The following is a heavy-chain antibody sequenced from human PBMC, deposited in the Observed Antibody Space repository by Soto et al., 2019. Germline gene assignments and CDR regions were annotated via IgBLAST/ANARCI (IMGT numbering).Heavy chain of an antibody. CDR2: FDPEDGET. D-gene: IGHD1-26*01. Sequence: ASVKVSCKVSGYTLTELSMHWVRQAPRKGLEWMGGFDPEDGETIYAQKFQGRVTMTEDTSTDTAYMELSSLRSEDTAVYYCARWGHSGSYYSFDCWGQGTLVTVSS. CDR1: GYTLTELS. CDR3: ARWGHSGSYYSFDC. J-gene: IGHJ4*02. V-gene: IGHV1-24*01.